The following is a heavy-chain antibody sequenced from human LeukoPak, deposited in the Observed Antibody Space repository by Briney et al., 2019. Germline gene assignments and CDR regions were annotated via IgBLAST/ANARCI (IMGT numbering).Heavy chain of an antibody. CDR3: ARDCSSSSCWVDAFDI. CDR2: VIHSGST. CDR1: GGSLSGYY. Sequence: SETLSLTCGAYGGSLSGYYWSWIRQPPGKGLEWIGEVIHSGSTNYNPSLKSRVTISLDTSKNQLSLKLSSVTAADTAVYYCARDCSSSSCWVDAFDIWGQGTMVTVSS. D-gene: IGHD2-2*01. V-gene: IGHV4-34*12. J-gene: IGHJ3*02.